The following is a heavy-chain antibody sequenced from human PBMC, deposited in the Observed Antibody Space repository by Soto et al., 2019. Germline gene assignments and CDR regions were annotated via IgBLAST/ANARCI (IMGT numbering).Heavy chain of an antibody. J-gene: IGHJ6*02. CDR1: GVSITSYY. D-gene: IGHD2-15*01. V-gene: IGHV4-4*07. Sequence: SETLSLTCSVSGVSITSYYWSWIRQSAGGGLEWMGRINTDGLSTYSPSFKSRLTMSLDTSRNQVSLRLISVTAADTAVYFCARVPVAVAATEDYYGLDVWGQGTTVTVSS. CDR3: ARVPVAVAATEDYYGLDV. CDR2: INTDGLS.